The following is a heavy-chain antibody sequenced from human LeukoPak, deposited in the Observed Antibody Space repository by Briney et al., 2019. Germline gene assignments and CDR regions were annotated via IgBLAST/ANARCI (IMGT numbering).Heavy chain of an antibody. CDR1: GFSFNSDW. D-gene: IGHD2-15*01. CDR3: ARDSGLWSSEYYFDY. V-gene: IGHV3-7*01. Sequence: PGGSLRLSCAASGFSFNSDWMDWVRQAPGKGLEWVANIKHDESEKNYLDSVKGRFTISRDNAKNSLYLQMNSLRAEDTAVYYCARDSGLWSSEYYFDYWGQGTLVTVSS. J-gene: IGHJ4*02. CDR2: IKHDESEK.